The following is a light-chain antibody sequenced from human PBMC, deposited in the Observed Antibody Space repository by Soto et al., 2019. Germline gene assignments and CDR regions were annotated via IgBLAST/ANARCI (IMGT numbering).Light chain of an antibody. J-gene: IGLJ1*01. Sequence: QSVLTQPPSVSGAPGQRVTIPCTRSSSNIGADYDVHWYQQVPGAAPNLLIYGNNNRPSGVPDRFSGSKSGTSASLAITGLQAEDEADYYCQSYDSSLSGFYVFGTGTKVTXL. CDR1: SSNIGADYD. V-gene: IGLV1-40*01. CDR3: QSYDSSLSGFYV. CDR2: GNN.